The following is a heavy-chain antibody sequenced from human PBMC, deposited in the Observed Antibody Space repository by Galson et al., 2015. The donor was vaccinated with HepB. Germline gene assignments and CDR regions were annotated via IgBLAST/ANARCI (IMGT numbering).Heavy chain of an antibody. V-gene: IGHV3-23*01. J-gene: IGHJ4*02. CDR1: GFTFSSYA. CDR3: AKVYRSVGGREVAGLLDY. CDR2: ISGSGGST. D-gene: IGHD6-19*01. Sequence: SLRLSCAASGFTFSSYAMSWARQAPGKGLEWVSAISGSGGSTYYADSVKGRFTISRDNSKNTLYLQMNSLRAEDTAVYYCAKVYRSVGGREVAGLLDYWGQGTLVTVSS.